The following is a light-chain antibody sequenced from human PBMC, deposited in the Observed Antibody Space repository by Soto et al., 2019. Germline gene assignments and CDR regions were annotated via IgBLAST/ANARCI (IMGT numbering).Light chain of an antibody. CDR1: QGISSY. V-gene: IGKV1-9*01. CDR2: AAS. CDR3: QQLNSYPLT. Sequence: DIQLTQSPSFLSASVGDRVTITCRASQGISSYLAWYQQKPGKAPKLLIYAASTLQSGVPSRFSGSGSGTEFTLTISSLQPEDFATYYCQQLNSYPLTFGVGTRVDIX. J-gene: IGKJ4*01.